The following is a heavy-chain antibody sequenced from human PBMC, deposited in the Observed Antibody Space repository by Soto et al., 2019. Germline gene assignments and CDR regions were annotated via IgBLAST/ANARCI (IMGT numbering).Heavy chain of an antibody. D-gene: IGHD3-16*02. CDR2: IYYSGGT. J-gene: IGHJ6*02. CDR1: GGSISSYY. CDR3: ARESYRGMDV. V-gene: IGHV4-59*01. Sequence: SETLSLTCTVSGGSISSYYWSWIRQPPGRGLEWIGYIYYSGGTNNNPSLKSRVTISVDTSKNQFSLKLSSVTAADTAVYYCARESYRGMDVWGQGTTVTVSS.